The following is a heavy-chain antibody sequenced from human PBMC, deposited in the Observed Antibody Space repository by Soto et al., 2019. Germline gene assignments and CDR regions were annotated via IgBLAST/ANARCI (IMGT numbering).Heavy chain of an antibody. CDR1: GGSFTDYY. CDR2: INHSGST. CDR3: ARTGISIFGVVTPRYYFDY. D-gene: IGHD3-3*01. J-gene: IGHJ4*02. V-gene: IGHV4-34*01. Sequence: SETLSLTCAVYGGSFTDYYWSWIRQPPGKGLEWIGEINHSGSTNYNPSLKSRVTMPVDTSKNQFSLKLTSVTAADTAVYYCARTGISIFGVVTPRYYFDYWGQGTLVTVSS.